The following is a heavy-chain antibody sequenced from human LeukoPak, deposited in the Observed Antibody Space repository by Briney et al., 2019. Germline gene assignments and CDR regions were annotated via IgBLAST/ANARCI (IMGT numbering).Heavy chain of an antibody. CDR1: GGSISSYY. Sequence: SETLSLTCTVSGGSISSYYWSWIRQPPGKGLEWIGYIYYSGSTNYNPSFKSRVTISVDTSKNQFSLKLSSVTAADTAVYYCARHGGGGESYPRVFDYWGRGTLVTVSS. CDR2: IYYSGST. V-gene: IGHV4-59*08. D-gene: IGHD1-26*01. CDR3: ARHGGGGESYPRVFDY. J-gene: IGHJ4*02.